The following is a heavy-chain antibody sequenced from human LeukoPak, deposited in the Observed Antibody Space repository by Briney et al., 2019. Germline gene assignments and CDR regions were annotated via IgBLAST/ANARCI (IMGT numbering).Heavy chain of an antibody. D-gene: IGHD2-2*01. Sequence: SETLSLTCTVSGVSIRSSNSYWGWIRQPPGKGLEWIGRIYTSGSTNYNPSLKSRVTMSVDTSKNQFSLKLSSVTAADTAVYYCARFRNQGYCSSTSCYVYYMDVWGKGTTVTISS. CDR1: GVSIRSSNSY. CDR3: ARFRNQGYCSSTSCYVYYMDV. V-gene: IGHV4-39*07. J-gene: IGHJ6*03. CDR2: IYTSGST.